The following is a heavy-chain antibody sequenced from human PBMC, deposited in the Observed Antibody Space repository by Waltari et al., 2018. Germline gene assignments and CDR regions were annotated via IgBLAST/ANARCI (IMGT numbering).Heavy chain of an antibody. V-gene: IGHV3-30*02. CDR2: IRYDGSNK. Sequence: QVQLVESGGGVVQPGGSLRLSCAASGFTFSSYGMHWVRQAPGKGLEWVAFIRYDGSNKYYADSVKGRFTISRDNSKNTLYLQMNSLRAEDTAVYYCAKDSGLVYYYDSSGQPGRDYWGQGTLVTVSS. J-gene: IGHJ4*02. CDR1: GFTFSSYG. CDR3: AKDSGLVYYYDSSGQPGRDY. D-gene: IGHD3-22*01.